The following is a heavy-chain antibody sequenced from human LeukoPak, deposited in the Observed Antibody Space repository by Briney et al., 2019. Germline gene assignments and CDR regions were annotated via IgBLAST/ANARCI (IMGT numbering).Heavy chain of an antibody. CDR3: ARLPYSGYGGGRVY. Sequence: ASVTVSCKASGYTFTGYYMHWVRQAPGQGLEWMGWINPNSGGTNYAQKFQGRVTMTRDTSISTAYMELSRLRSDDTAVYYCARLPYSGYGGGRVYWGQGTLVTVSS. J-gene: IGHJ4*02. D-gene: IGHD5-12*01. CDR2: INPNSGGT. V-gene: IGHV1-2*02. CDR1: GYTFTGYY.